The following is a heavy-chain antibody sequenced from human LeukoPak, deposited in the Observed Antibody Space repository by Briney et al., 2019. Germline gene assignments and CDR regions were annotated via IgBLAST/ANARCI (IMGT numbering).Heavy chain of an antibody. V-gene: IGHV3-48*01. J-gene: IGHJ4*02. CDR3: ARGEPYHCSSTSCYYDY. CDR1: GLIFSDYS. Sequence: GGSLRLSCAASGLIFSDYSMNWVRQASGKGLEWVSYITSSSSPTFYADSVKGRFTISRDNAKNSLFLQMNSLRAEDTAVYYCARGEPYHCSSTSCYYDYWGQGTLVSVSS. CDR2: ITSSSSPT. D-gene: IGHD2-2*01.